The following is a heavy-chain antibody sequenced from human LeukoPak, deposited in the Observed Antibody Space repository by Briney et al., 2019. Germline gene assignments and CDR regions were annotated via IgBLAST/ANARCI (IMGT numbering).Heavy chain of an antibody. D-gene: IGHD6-13*01. CDR3: SRVGPGGAGAFDY. CDR1: GFTFRNDW. Sequence: GGSLRLSCAASGFTFRNDWMSWVRQAPGKGVEWVANVKKDGSEKDYVDCVKGRFTISRDNAKNLLYLQMNSLRTEDTAVYYCSRVGPGGAGAFDYWGQGTLVTVSS. J-gene: IGHJ4*02. V-gene: IGHV3-7*01. CDR2: VKKDGSEK.